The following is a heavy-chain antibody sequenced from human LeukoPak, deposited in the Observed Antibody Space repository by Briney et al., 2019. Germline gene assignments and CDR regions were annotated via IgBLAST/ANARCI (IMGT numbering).Heavy chain of an antibody. Sequence: GGSLRLSCAASGFTFSTYIMNWVRQTPGKGLEWVSSIGTSTSYIYCADSVKGRFTISRDNAKNSLYLQMNSMRAEDTAVYYCATLSTMVRRLPDYYYYYMDVWGKGTTVTVSS. CDR3: ATLSTMVRRLPDYYYYYMDV. V-gene: IGHV3-21*01. J-gene: IGHJ6*03. CDR1: GFTFSTYI. CDR2: IGTSTSYI. D-gene: IGHD3-10*01.